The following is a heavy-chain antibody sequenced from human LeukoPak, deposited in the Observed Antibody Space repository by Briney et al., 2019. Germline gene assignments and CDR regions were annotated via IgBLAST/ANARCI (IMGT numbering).Heavy chain of an antibody. CDR3: ARDPVDYYDILTGYYQDY. D-gene: IGHD3-9*01. CDR1: GFTVSSNY. J-gene: IGHJ4*02. CDR2: ISSSSSYI. Sequence: GGSLRLSCAASGFTVSSNYMSWVRQAPGKGLEWVSSISSSSSYIYYADSVKGRFTISRDNAKNSLYLQMNSLRAEDTAVYYCARDPVDYYDILTGYYQDYWGQGTLVTVSS. V-gene: IGHV3-21*01.